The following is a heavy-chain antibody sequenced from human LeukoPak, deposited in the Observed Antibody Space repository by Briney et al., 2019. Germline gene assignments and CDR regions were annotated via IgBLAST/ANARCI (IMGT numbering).Heavy chain of an antibody. CDR2: ISGSGGST. Sequence: GGSLRLSCAASRFTFSRYSMSWVRQAPGKGLEWVSGISGSGGSTYYADSVKSRFTISRDNAKNTLYLQMNSLRAEDTALYYCAKEGYYFDSSGYYDYWGQGTLVTVSS. V-gene: IGHV3-23*01. CDR3: AKEGYYFDSSGYYDY. J-gene: IGHJ4*01. D-gene: IGHD3-22*01. CDR1: RFTFSRYS.